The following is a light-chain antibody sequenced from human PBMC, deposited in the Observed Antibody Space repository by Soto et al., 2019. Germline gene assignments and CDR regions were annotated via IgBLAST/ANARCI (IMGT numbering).Light chain of an antibody. CDR2: EGS. V-gene: IGLV2-23*03. CDR1: SSDVGSYNL. Sequence: QSALTQPASVSGSPGQSITISCTGTSSDVGSYNLVSWYQQHPGKAPKLMIYEGSQRPSGVSNRFSGSKSGNTASLTISGLQAEDEAAYYCCSYAGSSTFGVVFGGGTKLTVL. CDR3: CSYAGSSTFGVV. J-gene: IGLJ2*01.